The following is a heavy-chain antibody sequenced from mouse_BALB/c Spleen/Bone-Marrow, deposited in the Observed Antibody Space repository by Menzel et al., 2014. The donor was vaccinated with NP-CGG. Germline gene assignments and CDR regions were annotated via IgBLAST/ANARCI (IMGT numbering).Heavy chain of an antibody. D-gene: IGHD2-3*01. Sequence: QVQLKHSGAELARPGASVKMSCRASGYTFTTYTIHWVRQRPGQGLEWIGYINPSSGYTNYNQKFKDKATLTADKSSSTAYMQLSSLTSEDSAVYYCARRDDGYVFFDYWGQGTTLTVSS. J-gene: IGHJ2*01. CDR3: ARRDDGYVFFDY. CDR1: GYTFTTYT. CDR2: INPSSGYT. V-gene: IGHV1-4*01.